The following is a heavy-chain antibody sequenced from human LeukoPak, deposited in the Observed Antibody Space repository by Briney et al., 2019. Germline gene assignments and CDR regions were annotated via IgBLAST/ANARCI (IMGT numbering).Heavy chain of an antibody. CDR1: GFTFRSYG. CDR3: AKDRVAAHDDFDC. J-gene: IGHJ4*02. CDR2: IRNDGKNN. Sequence: GGSLRLSCAASGFTFRSYGTHWVRPAPGKGLEWVAFIRNDGKNNYYGDSVTGRFTISRDNSKNTLYLQMNSLRAEDTAMYYCAKDRVAAHDDFDCWGQGTLVTVPS. V-gene: IGHV3-30*02. D-gene: IGHD6-13*01.